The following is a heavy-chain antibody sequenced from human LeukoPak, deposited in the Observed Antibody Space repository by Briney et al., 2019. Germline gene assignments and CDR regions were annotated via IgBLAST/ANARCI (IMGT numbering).Heavy chain of an antibody. Sequence: ASVKVSCKASGYTFTSYDINWVRQAPGQGLEWMGWMNPNSGNTGYAQKFQGRVTMTRNTSISTAYMELSSLRSEDTAVYYCARGQFRYCSGGSCYSVPDYWGQGTLVTVSS. CDR3: ARGQFRYCSGGSCYSVPDY. CDR1: GYTFTSYD. J-gene: IGHJ4*02. V-gene: IGHV1-8*01. D-gene: IGHD2-15*01. CDR2: MNPNSGNT.